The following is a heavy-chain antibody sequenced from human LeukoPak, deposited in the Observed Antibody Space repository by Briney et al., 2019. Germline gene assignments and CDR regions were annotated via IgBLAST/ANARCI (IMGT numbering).Heavy chain of an antibody. CDR1: GGSISSGGYY. J-gene: IGHJ4*02. D-gene: IGHD4-17*01. CDR2: IVGSGGST. V-gene: IGHV3-23*01. CDR3: ARFGDNGDFGFDY. Sequence: LSLTCTVSGGSISSGGYYWSWIRQPPGKGLEWVSAIVGSGGSTYYADSVKGRFTISRDNSKNTLYLQMNSLRAEDTAVYYCARFGDNGDFGFDYWGQGTLVTVSS.